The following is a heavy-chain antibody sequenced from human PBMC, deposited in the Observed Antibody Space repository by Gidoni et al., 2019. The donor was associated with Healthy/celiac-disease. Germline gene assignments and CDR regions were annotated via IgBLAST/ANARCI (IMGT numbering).Heavy chain of an antibody. CDR1: GGSISSYY. CDR3: ARASLKALTFDP. Sequence: QVQLQESGPGLVKPSETLSLTCTVSGGSISSYYWSWIRQPPGKGLEWIGYIYYSGSTNYNPSLKSRVTISVDTSKNQFSLKLSSVTAADTAVYYCARASLKALTFDPWGQGTLVTVSS. V-gene: IGHV4-59*01. J-gene: IGHJ5*02. CDR2: IYYSGST.